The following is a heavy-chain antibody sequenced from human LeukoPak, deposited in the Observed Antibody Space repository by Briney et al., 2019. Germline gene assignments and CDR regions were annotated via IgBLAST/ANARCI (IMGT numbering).Heavy chain of an antibody. V-gene: IGHV4-30-4*01. Sequence: SQTLSLTCTVSGGSISSGDYYWSWIRQPPGKGLEWIRYIYYSGSTYYNPSLKSRVTISVDTSKNQFSLKLSSVTAADTAVYYCASYTIFGVVISYDAFDIWGQGTMVTVSS. CDR2: IYYSGST. J-gene: IGHJ3*02. CDR1: GGSISSGDYY. CDR3: ASYTIFGVVISYDAFDI. D-gene: IGHD3-3*01.